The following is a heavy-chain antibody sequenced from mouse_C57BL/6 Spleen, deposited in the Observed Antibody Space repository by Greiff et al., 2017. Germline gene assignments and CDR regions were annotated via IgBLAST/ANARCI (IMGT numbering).Heavy chain of an antibody. CDR3: ARKKDYGSNYFDY. D-gene: IGHD1-1*01. V-gene: IGHV1-7*01. Sequence: VQLQQSGAELAKPGASVKLSCKASGYTFTSYWMHWVKQRPGQGLEWIGYINPSSGYTKYNQKFKDKATLTEDKSSSTAYMQLSSLNYEDAAVYYCARKKDYGSNYFDYWGQGTTLTVSS. CDR1: GYTFTSYW. CDR2: INPSSGYT. J-gene: IGHJ2*01.